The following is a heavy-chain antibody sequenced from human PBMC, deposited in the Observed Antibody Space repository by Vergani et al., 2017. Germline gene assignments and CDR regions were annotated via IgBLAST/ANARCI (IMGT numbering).Heavy chain of an antibody. V-gene: IGHV2-5*02. J-gene: IGHJ3*02. D-gene: IGHD3-3*01. CDR2: IYWDDDK. Sequence: QITLKESGPTLVKPTQTLTLTCTFSGFSLSTSGVGVGWIRQPPGKALEWLALIYWDDDKRYSPSLKSRLTITKDTSKNQVVLSMTNMDPVDTATYYCAHRRDFWSGHLVNAYDIWGQGTMVTVSS. CDR1: GFSLSTSGVG. CDR3: AHRRDFWSGHLVNAYDI.